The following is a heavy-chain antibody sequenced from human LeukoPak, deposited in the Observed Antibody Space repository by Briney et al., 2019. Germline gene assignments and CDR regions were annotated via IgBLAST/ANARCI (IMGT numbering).Heavy chain of an antibody. Sequence: PSETLSLTCAVYGGSFSGYYWSWIRQPPGKGLEWIGEINHSGSTNYNPSLKSRVTISVDTSKNQFSLKLSSVTAADTAVYYCARDTGRGYCSGGTCYSGFDPWGQGTLVTVSS. CDR1: GGSFSGYY. D-gene: IGHD2-15*01. CDR2: INHSGST. CDR3: ARDTGRGYCSGGTCYSGFDP. V-gene: IGHV4-34*01. J-gene: IGHJ5*02.